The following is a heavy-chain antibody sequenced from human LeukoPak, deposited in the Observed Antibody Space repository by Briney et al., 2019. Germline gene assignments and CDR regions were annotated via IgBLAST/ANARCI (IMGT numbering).Heavy chain of an antibody. J-gene: IGHJ4*02. CDR2: IYTSGST. D-gene: IGHD2-21*02. V-gene: IGHV4-61*02. CDR3: ARTYICGGDCYPFDY. Sequence: PSQTLSLTCTVSGGSVSSGSYYWSWIRQPAGKGLEWIGRIYTSGSTNYNPSLKRRFTISVDTSKNQFSLKLSSVTAADTAVYYCARTYICGGDCYPFDYWGQGTLVTVSS. CDR1: GGSVSSGSYY.